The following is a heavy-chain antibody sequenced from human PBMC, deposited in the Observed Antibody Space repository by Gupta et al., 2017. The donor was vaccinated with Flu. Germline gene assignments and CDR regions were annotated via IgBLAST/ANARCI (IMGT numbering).Heavy chain of an antibody. D-gene: IGHD4-4*01. J-gene: IGHJ6*03. Sequence: EVQLLESGGGLVQPGGSLRLSCAASGFPFSSYAMSWVRQAPGKGLEWVSAISGSGGSTYYADSVKGRFTISRDNSKNTLYLQMNSLRAEDTAVYYCAKDPTVDYYYYYMDVWGKGTTVTVSS. V-gene: IGHV3-23*01. CDR2: ISGSGGST. CDR3: AKDPTVDYYYYYMDV. CDR1: GFPFSSYA.